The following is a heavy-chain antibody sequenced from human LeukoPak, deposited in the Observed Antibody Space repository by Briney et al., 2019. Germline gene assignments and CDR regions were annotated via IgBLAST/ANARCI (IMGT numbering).Heavy chain of an antibody. CDR1: GYTFTGYY. D-gene: IGHD2-2*02. V-gene: IGHV1-2*02. CDR3: ARVYCSSTSCYTDPNWFDP. J-gene: IGHJ5*02. CDR2: IYPNSGAT. Sequence: GASVKVSCKASGYTFTGYYMHWVRQAPGQGLEWMGYIYPNSGATKYAQKFQGRVTMTRDTSISTAYMELSSLRSEDTAVYYCARVYCSSTSCYTDPNWFDPWGQGTLVTVSS.